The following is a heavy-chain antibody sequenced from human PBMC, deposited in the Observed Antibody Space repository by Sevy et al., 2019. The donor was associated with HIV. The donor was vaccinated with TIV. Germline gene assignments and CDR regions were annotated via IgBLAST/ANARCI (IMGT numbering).Heavy chain of an antibody. CDR3: ARDPREPHSFFDY. V-gene: IGHV1-69*06. D-gene: IGHD2-21*01. J-gene: IGHJ4*02. CDR2: IIPLSGTP. Sequence: ASVKVSCKSSGGTFNMYAISWVRLAPGQGLEWMGGIIPLSGTPNYAQKFQDRVTMTADKSTKTAYMELRSLTSDDTAMYFCARDPREPHSFFDYWGQGTLVTVSS. CDR1: GGTFNMYA.